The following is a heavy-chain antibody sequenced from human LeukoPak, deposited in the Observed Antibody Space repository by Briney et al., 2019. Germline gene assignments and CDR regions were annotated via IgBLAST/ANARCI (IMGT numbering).Heavy chain of an antibody. CDR3: AREGLDYGDYCCYFDY. D-gene: IGHD4-17*01. Sequence: GASVKVSCKASGYTFTSYGISWVRQAPGQGLEWMGWISAYNGNTNYAQKLQGRVTITTDTSTSTAYMELRSLRSDDTAVYYCAREGLDYGDYCCYFDYWGQGTLVTVSS. V-gene: IGHV1-18*01. CDR2: ISAYNGNT. J-gene: IGHJ4*02. CDR1: GYTFTSYG.